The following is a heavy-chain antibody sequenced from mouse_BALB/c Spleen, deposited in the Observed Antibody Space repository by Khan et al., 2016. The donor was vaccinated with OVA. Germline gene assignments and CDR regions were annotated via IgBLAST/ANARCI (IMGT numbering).Heavy chain of an antibody. CDR2: IWTDGST. CDR3: ARQPYYHYNVMEN. V-gene: IGHV2-6-1*01. J-gene: IGHJ4*01. CDR1: GFSLTNYG. D-gene: IGHD2-4*01. Sequence: QVQLKQSGPGLVAPSQSLSITCTISGFSLTNYGVHWVRQPPGKGLEWLGVIWTDGSTTYNSALKSRLTITKDNSKSQAFLKMNSLQTDDTAIYFCARQPYYHYNVMENWGQGTSVTVSS.